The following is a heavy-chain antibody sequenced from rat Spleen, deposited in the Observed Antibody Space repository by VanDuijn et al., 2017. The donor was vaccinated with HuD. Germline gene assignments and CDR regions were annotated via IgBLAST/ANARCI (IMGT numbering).Heavy chain of an antibody. D-gene: IGHD5-1*01. V-gene: IGHV5-22*01. CDR1: GFTFSDYY. J-gene: IGHJ2*01. CDR2: ISYEGSST. CDR3: TTENWVFDY. Sequence: EVQLVESGGGVVQPGRSLKLACAAAGFTFSDYYMAGARQATKKGLEWVASISYEGSSTYYGDYVKGRFTIYREDGRSTLYLQMNGLRSEDTATYYGTTENWVFDYWGQGVMVTVSS.